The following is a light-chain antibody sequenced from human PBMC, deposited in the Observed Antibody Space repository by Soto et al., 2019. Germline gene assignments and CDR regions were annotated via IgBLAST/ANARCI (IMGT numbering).Light chain of an antibody. CDR3: QQSYSMPYT. V-gene: IGKV1-39*01. J-gene: IGKJ2*01. CDR2: AAS. Sequence: DIQMTQSPSSLSASVGDRVTITCRASQSISSYLNWYQQKPGKVPKLLIYAASSLQSGVPSRFSGSGSGTDFSVTISSLQPEDFATYYCQQSYSMPYTFGQGTKLEIK. CDR1: QSISSY.